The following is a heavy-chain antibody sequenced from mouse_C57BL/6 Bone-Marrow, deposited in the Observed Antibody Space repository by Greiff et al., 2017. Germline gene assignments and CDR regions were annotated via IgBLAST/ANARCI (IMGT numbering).Heavy chain of an antibody. J-gene: IGHJ2*01. CDR3: ARHGYAVDY. V-gene: IGHV5-12*01. CDR2: ISNGGGST. Sequence: DVKLVESGGGLVQPGGSLKLSCAASGFTFSDYYMYWVRQTPEKRLEWVAYISNGGGSTYYPDTVKGRFTISRDNAKNTLYLQMSRLKSEDTAMYYCARHGYAVDYWGQGTTLTVSS. CDR1: GFTFSDYY. D-gene: IGHD1-2*01.